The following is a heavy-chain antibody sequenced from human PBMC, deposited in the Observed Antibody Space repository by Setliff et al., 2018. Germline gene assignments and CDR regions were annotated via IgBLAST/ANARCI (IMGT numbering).Heavy chain of an antibody. CDR1: GDSISNYY. D-gene: IGHD3-10*01. Sequence: SETLSLTCTVSGDSISNYYWNWIRQPAGKGLEWIGRIYVTESTKYNPSLKSRVTLSINTSKNQFSLELSSVTAADTAVYFCARGFSYGATTYGLEIWGRGTMVTVSS. V-gene: IGHV4-4*07. J-gene: IGHJ3*02. CDR2: IYVTEST. CDR3: ARGFSYGATTYGLEI.